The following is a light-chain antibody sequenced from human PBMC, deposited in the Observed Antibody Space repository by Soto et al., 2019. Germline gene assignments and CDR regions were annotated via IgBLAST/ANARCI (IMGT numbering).Light chain of an antibody. Sequence: QITECPSSLSKSVGDRVTITCRASQGISTYLNWYQQKPGKAPKLLIYDASSLQSGVPSRFSGSGSETEFTLTISSLQPEDFATYSCQQSYITTWTFGQGAKV. CDR3: QQSYITTWT. V-gene: IGKV1-39*01. J-gene: IGKJ1*01. CDR2: DAS. CDR1: QGISTY.